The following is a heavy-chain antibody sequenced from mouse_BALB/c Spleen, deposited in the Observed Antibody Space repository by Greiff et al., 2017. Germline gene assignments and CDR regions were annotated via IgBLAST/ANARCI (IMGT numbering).Heavy chain of an antibody. J-gene: IGHJ3*01. CDR1: GYNFTSYW. Sequence: VQLQQPGAELVKPGTSVKLSCTASGYNFTSYWINWVKRRPGQGLEWIGDIYPGSGSTNYNEKFKSKATLTVDTSSSTAYLQLSSLASEDSALYYCASQAWFAYWGQGTLVTVSA. CDR3: ASQAWFAY. V-gene: IGHV1-55*01. CDR2: IYPGSGST.